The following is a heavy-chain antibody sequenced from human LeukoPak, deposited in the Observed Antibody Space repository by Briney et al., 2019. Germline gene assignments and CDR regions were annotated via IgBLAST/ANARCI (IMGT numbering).Heavy chain of an antibody. CDR3: AREGLELQTLSWFDP. J-gene: IGHJ5*02. V-gene: IGHV3-30-3*01. Sequence: GSSLILSCAGSGFTFSRYAMHWVRQDTGKGLEWVAVISYDGNNKYYADSVKGRFTISRDNSKNTLYLQMNSLRAEDTAVYYCAREGLELQTLSWFDPWGQGTLVTVSS. CDR1: GFTFSRYA. D-gene: IGHD1-7*01. CDR2: ISYDGNNK.